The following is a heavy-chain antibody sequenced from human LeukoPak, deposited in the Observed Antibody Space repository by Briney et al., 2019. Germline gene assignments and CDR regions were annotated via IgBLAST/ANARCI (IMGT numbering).Heavy chain of an antibody. CDR3: AAQAPPGIAAASTDWFDH. CDR1: GFTFSSND. J-gene: IGHJ5*02. CDR2: ISSSSSYI. V-gene: IGHV3-21*01. Sequence: GGSLRLSCAASGFTFSSNDMTWVRQAPGKGLEWVSSISSSSSYIYYADSVKGRFTISRDNSKNSLYLQMNSLRAEDRAVYYCAAQAPPGIAAASTDWFDHWGQGTLVTVSS. D-gene: IGHD6-13*01.